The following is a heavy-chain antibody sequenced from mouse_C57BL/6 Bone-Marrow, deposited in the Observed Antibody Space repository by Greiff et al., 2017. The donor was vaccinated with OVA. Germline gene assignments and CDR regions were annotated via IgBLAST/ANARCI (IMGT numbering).Heavy chain of an antibody. D-gene: IGHD1-1*01. J-gene: IGHJ1*03. CDR1: GYTFTSYW. CDR2: IYPGNSDT. V-gene: IGHV1-5*01. Sequence: EVQRVESGTVLARPGASVKMSCKTSGYTFTSYWMHWVKQRPGQGLEWIGAIYPGNSDTSYNQKFKGKAKLTAVTSASTAYMELSSLTNEDSAVYYCNYYGSSYDWYFDVWGTGTTVTVSS. CDR3: NYYGSSYDWYFDV.